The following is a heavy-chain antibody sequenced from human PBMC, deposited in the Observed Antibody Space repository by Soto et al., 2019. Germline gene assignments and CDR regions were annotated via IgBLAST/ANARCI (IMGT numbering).Heavy chain of an antibody. CDR3: ASSRYFDGPPYYSSGRAV. Sequence: ASVKVSCKASGYTFTSYGISWVRQAPGQGLEWMGWISAYNGNTNYAQKLQGRVTMTTDTSTSTAYMELRSLRSDDTAVYYCASSRYFDGPPYYSSGRAVGGKGTTVTVP. J-gene: IGHJ6*04. V-gene: IGHV1-18*01. D-gene: IGHD3-9*01. CDR2: ISAYNGNT. CDR1: GYTFTSYG.